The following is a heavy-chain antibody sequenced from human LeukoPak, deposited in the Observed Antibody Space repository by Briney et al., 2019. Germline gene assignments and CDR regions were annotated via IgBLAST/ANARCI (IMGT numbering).Heavy chain of an antibody. J-gene: IGHJ3*02. V-gene: IGHV4-30-4*08. CDR2: IFNSGST. CDR1: GGSISSDNYS. D-gene: IGHD3-22*01. CDR3: AREPDTGGHYYHAFDI. Sequence: SETLSLTCTVSGGSISSDNYSWNWIRQPPGRGPQWIGYIFNSGSTYYTPSLRGRVSIFIDASKNQFSLRLNSVTAADTAVYYCAREPDTGGHYYHAFDIWGQGTTVIVSS.